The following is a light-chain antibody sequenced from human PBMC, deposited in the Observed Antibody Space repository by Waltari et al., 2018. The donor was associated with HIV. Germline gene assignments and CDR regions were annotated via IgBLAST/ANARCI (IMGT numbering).Light chain of an antibody. V-gene: IGLV1-44*01. CDR1: YSHLGSNT. Sequence: QSLLPQPPSASGTPGQRVTISCSGSYSHLGSNTVNWHQQLPGSAPRALIYNNDQRPSGVPDRFSGSKSGTSASLAISGLQSEDQGDYYCASWDDKLDGWVFGGGTRLTVL. J-gene: IGLJ3*02. CDR3: ASWDDKLDGWV. CDR2: NND.